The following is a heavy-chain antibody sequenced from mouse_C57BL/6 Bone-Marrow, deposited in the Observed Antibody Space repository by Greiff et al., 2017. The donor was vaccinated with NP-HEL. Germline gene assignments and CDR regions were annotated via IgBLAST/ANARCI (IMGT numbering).Heavy chain of an antibody. Sequence: EVKLQESGPELVKPGASVKISCKASGYSFTGYYMNWVKQSPEKSLEWIGEINPSTGGTTYNEKFKGKATLTVDKSSSTAYMQLKNLTSEDSAVNSCTSLVDYWGQGTTLTVSS. CDR3: TSLVDY. CDR1: GYSFTGYY. J-gene: IGHJ2*01. CDR2: INPSTGGT. V-gene: IGHV1-42*01. D-gene: IGHD1-1*02.